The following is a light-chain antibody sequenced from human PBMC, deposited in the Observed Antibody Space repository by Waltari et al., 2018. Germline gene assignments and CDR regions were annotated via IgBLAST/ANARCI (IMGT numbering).Light chain of an antibody. CDR1: SSDVGGHNF. Sequence: QSALTQPASVSGSPGQSIAISCTGTSSDVGGHNFVSWYQQHPGKAPKLLIAGVSNRPSGVSDRFSGSNSGNTASLTISGLQAEDEADYYCTSYRSLTTLVFGTGTKVTVL. J-gene: IGLJ1*01. V-gene: IGLV2-14*01. CDR2: GVS. CDR3: TSYRSLTTLV.